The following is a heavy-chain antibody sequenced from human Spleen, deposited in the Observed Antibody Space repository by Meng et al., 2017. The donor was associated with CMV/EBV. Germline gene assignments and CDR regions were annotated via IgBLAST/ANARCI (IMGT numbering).Heavy chain of an antibody. CDR1: GYTLTELS. D-gene: IGHD1-1*01. CDR2: SDPEDGET. V-gene: IGHV1-24*01. J-gene: IGHJ5*02. Sequence: ASVKVSCKVSGYTLTELSMHWVRQAPGKGPEWMGGSDPEDGETIYAQKFQGRVTMTEDTSTDTVYMTLSSLRSEDTAVYYCARLQTGTQGVGWFDPWGQGTLVTVSS. CDR3: ARLQTGTQGVGWFDP.